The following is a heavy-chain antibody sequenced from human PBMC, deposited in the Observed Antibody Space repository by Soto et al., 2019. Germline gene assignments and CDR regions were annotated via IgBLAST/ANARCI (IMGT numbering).Heavy chain of an antibody. CDR2: INAGNGNT. Sequence: ASVKVSCKASGYTFTSYAMHWVRQAPGQRLEWMGWINAGNGNTKYSQKFQGRVTITRDTSASTAYMELSSLRSEDTAVYYCARDHRKIAVAGQAPTTPGRYYYYGMDVWRQGTTVTVSS. D-gene: IGHD6-19*01. CDR1: GYTFTSYA. CDR3: ARDHRKIAVAGQAPTTPGRYYYYGMDV. V-gene: IGHV1-3*01. J-gene: IGHJ6*02.